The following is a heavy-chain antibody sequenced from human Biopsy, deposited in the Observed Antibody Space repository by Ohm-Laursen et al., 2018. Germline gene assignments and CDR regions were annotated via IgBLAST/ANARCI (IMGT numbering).Heavy chain of an antibody. V-gene: IGHV3-33*06. CDR3: AKCMTGGSNYYFHH. CDR2: IWYDGSNK. D-gene: IGHD2-8*01. J-gene: IGHJ4*02. Sequence: SSLRLSRAASGFTFSSYGMHWVRQAPGKGLEWVAAIWYDGSNKNYADSVKGRFTISRDNSKNTLYLQMNSLRGEDTAVYYCAKCMTGGSNYYFHHCGQGTLVTVSS. CDR1: GFTFSSYG.